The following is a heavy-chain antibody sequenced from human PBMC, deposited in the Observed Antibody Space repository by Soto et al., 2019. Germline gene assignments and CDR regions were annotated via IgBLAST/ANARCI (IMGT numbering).Heavy chain of an antibody. V-gene: IGHV3-30*18. CDR1: GFTFSSYG. J-gene: IGHJ4*02. CDR2: ISYDGSNK. D-gene: IGHD3-22*01. CDR3: AKDTYFHDISGYYVFEY. Sequence: QVQLVESGGGVVQPGRSLRLSCAASGFTFSSYGMHWVRQAPGKGLEWVAVISYDGSNKYYADSVKGRFTISRDNSKNPVYMQMNSLRAEDTGVYYCAKDTYFHDISGYYVFEYWGQGTLVTVSS.